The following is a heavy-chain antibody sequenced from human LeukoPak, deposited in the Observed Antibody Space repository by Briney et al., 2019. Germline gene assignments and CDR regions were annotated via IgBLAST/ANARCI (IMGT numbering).Heavy chain of an antibody. CDR3: ARDPRGYSYGYRPFYYFDY. CDR1: AFTFSDYS. CDR2: IDTSSSTM. Sequence: GGSLRLSCAASAFTFSDYSMNWVRQAPGKGLEWISYIDTSSSTMYYADSVMGRFTISRDNAKNSLYLQMNSLRDEDTAVYYCARDPRGYSYGYRPFYYFDYWGQGTLVTVSS. V-gene: IGHV3-48*02. J-gene: IGHJ4*02. D-gene: IGHD5-18*01.